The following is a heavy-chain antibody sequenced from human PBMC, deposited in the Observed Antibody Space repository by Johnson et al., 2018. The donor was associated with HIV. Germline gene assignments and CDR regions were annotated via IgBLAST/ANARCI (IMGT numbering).Heavy chain of an antibody. V-gene: IGHV3-30*04. J-gene: IGHJ3*02. CDR1: GFTFNSYA. CDR2: ISYDGSNK. D-gene: IGHD2-15*01. CDR3: ARDPCTGASCLPGAFDI. Sequence: QVQLVESGGGVDQPGRSLRLSCAASGFTFNSYAMHWVCQAPGKGLEWVAVISYDGSNKYYADSVKGRFTISRDNSKNTLYLQMNSLRAEDTAVYFCARDPCTGASCLPGAFDIWGQGTLVTVSS.